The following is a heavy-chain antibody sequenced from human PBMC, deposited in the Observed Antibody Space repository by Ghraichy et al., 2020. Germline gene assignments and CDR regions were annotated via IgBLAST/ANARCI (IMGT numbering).Heavy chain of an antibody. Sequence: SETPSLTCNVSGYSISRAYYWGWVRQPPGKGLDWIASIYHSGSTYYNPSLKSRVTLSLDTSKNQLSLRLSSVTAADTAMYFCVGDEVTFGGIVVRSGAFNIWGRGTMVTVSS. CDR2: IYHSGST. J-gene: IGHJ3*02. CDR3: VGDEVTFGGIVVRSGAFNI. V-gene: IGHV4-38-2*02. CDR1: GYSISRAYY. D-gene: IGHD3-16*01.